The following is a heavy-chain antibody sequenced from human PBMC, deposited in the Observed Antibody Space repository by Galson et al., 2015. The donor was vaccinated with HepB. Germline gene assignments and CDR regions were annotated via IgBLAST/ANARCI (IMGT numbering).Heavy chain of an antibody. D-gene: IGHD2-15*01. Sequence: SVKVSCKASGGTFSRYAISWVRQAPGQGLEWMGGIIPIFGTANYAQKFQGRVTITADESTSTAYMELSSLRSEDTAVYYCAIEYCSGGSCSDAFDIWGQGTMVTVSS. CDR3: AIEYCSGGSCSDAFDI. CDR1: GGTFSRYA. J-gene: IGHJ3*02. CDR2: IIPIFGTA. V-gene: IGHV1-69*13.